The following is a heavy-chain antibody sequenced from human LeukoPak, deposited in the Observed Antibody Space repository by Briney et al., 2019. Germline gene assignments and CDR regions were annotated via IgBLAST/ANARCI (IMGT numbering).Heavy chain of an antibody. Sequence: GGSLRLSCAASGFTFSDYYMSWIRQAPGKGLEWVSYISSSGSTIYYADSVKGRFTISWDNAKNSLYLQMNSLRAEDTAVYYCARAPALYSSSWYASTYYYYYMDVWGKGTTVTISS. CDR2: ISSSGSTI. V-gene: IGHV3-11*04. J-gene: IGHJ6*03. D-gene: IGHD6-13*01. CDR1: GFTFSDYY. CDR3: ARAPALYSSSWYASTYYYYYMDV.